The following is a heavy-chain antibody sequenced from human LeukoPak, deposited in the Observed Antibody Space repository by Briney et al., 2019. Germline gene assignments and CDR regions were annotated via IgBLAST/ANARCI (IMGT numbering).Heavy chain of an antibody. D-gene: IGHD1-26*01. CDR1: GFTFSSYS. CDR2: ISGGGSTT. Sequence: GGSLRLSCAASGFTFSSYSMAWVRQAPGKGLEWVSVISGGGSTTYYADSVKGRFTISRDNSKNTLYLQMNSLRAEDTAIYYCAKDRVGKTTPYYFDYWGQGTLVTVSS. CDR3: AKDRVGKTTPYYFDY. V-gene: IGHV3-23*01. J-gene: IGHJ4*02.